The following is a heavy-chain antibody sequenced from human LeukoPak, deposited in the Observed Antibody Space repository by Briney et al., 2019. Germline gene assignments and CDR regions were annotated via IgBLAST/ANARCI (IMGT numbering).Heavy chain of an antibody. D-gene: IGHD3-22*01. CDR1: GFTFDGYA. Sequence: GGSLRLSCAASGFTFDGYAMYWVRQPPGKGLEWVSGINWNSGGIGYADSVKGRFTISRDNAKNSLYLQMNSLRPEDTALYYCAKASTQYYDSSVSMDVWGKGTTVTVSS. CDR2: INWNSGGI. V-gene: IGHV3-9*01. J-gene: IGHJ6*03. CDR3: AKASTQYYDSSVSMDV.